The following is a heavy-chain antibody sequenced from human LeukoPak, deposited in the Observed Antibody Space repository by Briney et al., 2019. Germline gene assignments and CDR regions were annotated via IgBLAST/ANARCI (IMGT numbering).Heavy chain of an antibody. Sequence: GGSLRLSCAASGFTFSSYAMSWVRQAPGKGLEWGSAISGSGGSTYYADSVKGRFTISRDNSKNTLYLQMNSLRAEDTAVYYCARDRLYSSSSEDYWGQGTLVTVSS. CDR3: ARDRLYSSSSEDY. D-gene: IGHD6-6*01. CDR1: GFTFSSYA. J-gene: IGHJ4*02. CDR2: ISGSGGST. V-gene: IGHV3-23*01.